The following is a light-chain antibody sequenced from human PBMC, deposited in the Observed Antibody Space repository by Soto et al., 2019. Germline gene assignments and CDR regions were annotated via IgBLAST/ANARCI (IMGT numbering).Light chain of an antibody. CDR1: SSDVGGYNY. J-gene: IGLJ2*01. Sequence: QSVLTQPASVSGSPGQSITISCTGTSSDVGGYNYVSWYQQHPGKAHKLMIYDVSNRPSGVSNRFSGSKSGNTASLTISGLQAEDEADYYCSSYTSSSTLGFGGGTKLTVL. CDR3: SSYTSSSTLG. V-gene: IGLV2-14*01. CDR2: DVS.